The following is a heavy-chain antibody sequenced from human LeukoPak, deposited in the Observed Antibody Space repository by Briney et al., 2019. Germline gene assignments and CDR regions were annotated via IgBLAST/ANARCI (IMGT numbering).Heavy chain of an antibody. D-gene: IGHD3-3*01. CDR3: ARERLYYDFWSGYRYPYYLDY. CDR2: INHSGST. V-gene: IGHV4-34*01. Sequence: PSETLSLTCAVYGGSFSGYYWSWIRQPPGKGLEWIGEINHSGSTNYNPSLKSRVTISVDTSKNQFSLKLSSVTAADTAVYYCARERLYYDFWSGYRYPYYLDYWGRGTLVTVSS. CDR1: GGSFSGYY. J-gene: IGHJ4*02.